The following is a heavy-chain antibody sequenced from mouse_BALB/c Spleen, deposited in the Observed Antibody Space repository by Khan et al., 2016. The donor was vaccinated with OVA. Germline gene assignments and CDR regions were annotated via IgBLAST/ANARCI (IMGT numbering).Heavy chain of an antibody. V-gene: IGHV2-9*02. Sequence: QVQLKESGPGLVAPSQSLSITCTVSGFSLTAYGVHWVRQPPGKGLEWLGIIWAGGSTNYNSALMSRLSISKDNSKRQVFLKMNSLQIDDTAMYYCARAWVITTDSFDDWGQGTTLTVAS. J-gene: IGHJ2*01. D-gene: IGHD2-4*01. CDR2: IWAGGST. CDR3: ARAWVITTDSFDD. CDR1: GFSLTAYG.